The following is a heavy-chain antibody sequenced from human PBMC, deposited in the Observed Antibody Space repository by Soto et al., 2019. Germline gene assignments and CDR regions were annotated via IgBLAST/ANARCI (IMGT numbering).Heavy chain of an antibody. Sequence: GGSLRLSCTASGFTFGDYAMSWFRQAPGKGLEWVGFIRSKAYGGTTEYAASVKGRFTISRDDSKSIAYLQMNSLKTEDTAVYYCTRGPKSDGWVPDLIKIAAAGIYYYMDVWGKETTVTVSS. D-gene: IGHD6-13*01. CDR2: IRSKAYGGTT. J-gene: IGHJ6*03. V-gene: IGHV3-49*03. CDR3: TRGPKSDGWVPDLIKIAAAGIYYYMDV. CDR1: GFTFGDYA.